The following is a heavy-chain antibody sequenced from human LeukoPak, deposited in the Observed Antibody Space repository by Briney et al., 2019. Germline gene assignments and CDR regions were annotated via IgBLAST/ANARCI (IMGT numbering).Heavy chain of an antibody. J-gene: IGHJ6*03. D-gene: IGHD6-19*01. Sequence: GGSLRLSCAASGFTFDDYAIHWVPQAPGKGVEWCSGISWTSGIIGYADSVKGRFTISRDNAKNSLYLQMNSLRAEDTALYYCAKDASSGWYGGDYYYYYYMDVWGKGTTVTISS. V-gene: IGHV3-9*01. CDR2: ISWTSGII. CDR3: AKDASSGWYGGDYYYYYYMDV. CDR1: GFTFDDYA.